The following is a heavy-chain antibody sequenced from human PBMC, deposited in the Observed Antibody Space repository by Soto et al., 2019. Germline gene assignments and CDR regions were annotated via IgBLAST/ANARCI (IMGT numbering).Heavy chain of an antibody. CDR1: GFTFSSYS. CDR3: ARGTVTTWDYYYYMDV. J-gene: IGHJ6*03. D-gene: IGHD4-17*01. Sequence: GGSLRLSCAASGFTFSSYSMNWVRQAPGKGLEWVSYISSSSSTIYYADSVKGRFTISRDNAKNSLYLQMNSLRDEDTAVYYCARGTVTTWDYYYYMDVWGKGTTVTVSS. CDR2: ISSSSSTI. V-gene: IGHV3-48*02.